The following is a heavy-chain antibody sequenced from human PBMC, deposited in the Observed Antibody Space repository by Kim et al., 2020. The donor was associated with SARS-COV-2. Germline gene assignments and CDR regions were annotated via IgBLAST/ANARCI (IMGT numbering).Heavy chain of an antibody. J-gene: IGHJ2*01. CDR1: GFTFSSYG. D-gene: IGHD2-2*01. CDR2: ISYDGSNK. CDR3: AKDLYPVGYCSSTSCSPEL. Sequence: GGSLRLSCAASGFTFSSYGMHWVRQAPGKGLEWVAVISYDGSNKYYADSVKGRFTISRDNSKNTLYLQMNSLRAEDTAVYYCAKDLYPVGYCSSTSCSPELWGRGALVTVSS. V-gene: IGHV3-30*18.